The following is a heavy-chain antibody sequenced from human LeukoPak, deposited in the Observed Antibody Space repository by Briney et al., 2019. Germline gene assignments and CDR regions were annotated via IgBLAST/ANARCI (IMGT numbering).Heavy chain of an antibody. J-gene: IGHJ4*02. D-gene: IGHD6-19*01. Sequence: SETLSLTCTVSGGSISSYYWNWIRQPPGKGLEWIGSIYYSGSTYYNPSLKSRVTISVDTSKNQFSLKLSSVTAADTAVYYCARHGIAVAGGTYYFDYWGQGTLVTVSS. CDR3: ARHGIAVAGGTYYFDY. CDR1: GGSISSYY. V-gene: IGHV4-39*01. CDR2: IYYSGST.